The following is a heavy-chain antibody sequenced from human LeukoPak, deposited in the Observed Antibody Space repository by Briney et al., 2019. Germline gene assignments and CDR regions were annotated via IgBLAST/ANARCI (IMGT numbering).Heavy chain of an antibody. CDR1: GFTFSSYG. D-gene: IGHD2-21*01. CDR3: AKTPLLYYYYGMDV. CDR2: ISYDGSNK. J-gene: IGHJ6*02. Sequence: GGPLRLSYAASGFTFSSYGMHWVRQAPGKGLEWVAVISYDGSNKYYADSVKGRFTISRDNSKNTLYLQMNSLRAEDTAVYYCAKTPLLYYYYGMDVWGQGTTVIVSS. V-gene: IGHV3-30*18.